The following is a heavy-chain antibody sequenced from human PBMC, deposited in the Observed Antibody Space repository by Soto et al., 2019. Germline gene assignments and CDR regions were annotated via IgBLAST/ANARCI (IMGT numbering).Heavy chain of an antibody. CDR3: AKDAVAGDGLWLMDH. J-gene: IGHJ4*02. V-gene: IGHV3-23*01. CDR1: GFTFGSYA. Sequence: EVQLLESGGGLVQPGGSLILSCAASGFTFGSYAMTWVRQAPGKGLESVAGLYGNSGGIQYADSVRGRFTIFRDNSNNIVFLHMRSLRVEDTAVYFCAKDAVAGDGLWLMDHWGQGTLVTVSS. CDR2: LYGNSGGI. D-gene: IGHD2-21*02.